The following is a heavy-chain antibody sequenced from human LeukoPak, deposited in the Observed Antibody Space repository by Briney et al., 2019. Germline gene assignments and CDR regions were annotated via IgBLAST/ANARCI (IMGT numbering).Heavy chain of an antibody. J-gene: IGHJ4*02. Sequence: SETLSLTCAVCGGSFSGYYWSWIRQPPGKGLEWIGEINHSGSTNYNPSLKSRVTISVDTSKNQFSLKLSSVTAADTAVYYCARHFNIREYDYWGQGTLVTVSS. CDR1: GGSFSGYY. V-gene: IGHV4-34*01. CDR3: ARHFNIREYDY. D-gene: IGHD2/OR15-2a*01. CDR2: INHSGST.